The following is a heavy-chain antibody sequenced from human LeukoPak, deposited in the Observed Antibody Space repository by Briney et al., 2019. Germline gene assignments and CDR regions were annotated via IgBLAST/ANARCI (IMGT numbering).Heavy chain of an antibody. Sequence: SETLSLTCTVSGGSISSYYWGWIRQPPGKGLEWIGSIYYSGSTYYNPSLKSRVTISVDTSKNQFSLKLSSVTAADTAVYYCASPPELARDAFDIWGQGTMVTVSS. CDR3: ASPPELARDAFDI. CDR2: IYYSGST. J-gene: IGHJ3*02. D-gene: IGHD1-14*01. CDR1: GGSISSYY. V-gene: IGHV4-39*07.